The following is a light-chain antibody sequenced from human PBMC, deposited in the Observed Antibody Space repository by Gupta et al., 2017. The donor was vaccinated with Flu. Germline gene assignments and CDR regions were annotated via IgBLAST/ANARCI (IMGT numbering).Light chain of an antibody. CDR3: QHYYNLPHT. CDR2: AAS. V-gene: IGKV1-33*01. CDR1: QDINNS. J-gene: IGKJ3*01. Sequence: DIQITQSPSSLSASVGDRATITCQATQDINNSLNWYQQRPGKAPKLLIYAASNLRTGVPSRFTGGGSCTDFTFNISSRQPEDIATYYCQHYYNLPHTFGHGTKVDIK.